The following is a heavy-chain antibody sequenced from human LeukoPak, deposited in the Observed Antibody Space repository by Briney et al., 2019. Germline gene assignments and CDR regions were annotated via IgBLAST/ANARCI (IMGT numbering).Heavy chain of an antibody. J-gene: IGHJ4*02. CDR3: AKDAYCGGDCYSSFYDY. CDR1: GFTISTYS. D-gene: IGHD2-21*02. CDR2: ISYDGSNK. V-gene: IGHV3-30*18. Sequence: PGGSLRLSCAASGFTISTYSMNWVRQAPGKGLEWVAVISYDGSNKYYADSVKGRFTISRDNSKNTLYLQMNSLRAEDTAVYYCAKDAYCGGDCYSSFYDYWGQGTLVTVSS.